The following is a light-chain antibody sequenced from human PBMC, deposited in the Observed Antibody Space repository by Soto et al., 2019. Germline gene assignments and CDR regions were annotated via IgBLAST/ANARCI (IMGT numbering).Light chain of an antibody. V-gene: IGLV2-23*01. CDR3: CPYARSSTWV. CDR2: EAT. J-gene: IGLJ3*02. CDR1: SSDIGSYNL. Sequence: QSALTQPASVSGSPGQSITISCTGTSSDIGSYNLVSWYQQHPGKAPKLMIYEATKRPSGVSNRFSGSKSSNTASLTISGLQAEDEADYYCCPYARSSTWVFGGGTQLTVL.